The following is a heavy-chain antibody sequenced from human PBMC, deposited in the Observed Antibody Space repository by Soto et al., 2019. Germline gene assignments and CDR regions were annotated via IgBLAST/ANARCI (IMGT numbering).Heavy chain of an antibody. CDR1: GSTFSTLD. CDR2: MHANTGLT. V-gene: IGHV1-8*01. D-gene: IGHD3-10*01. Sequence: QVQLVQSGAEVKKPGASVKVSCKASGSTFSTLDLNWVRQAPGQGLDWMGWMHANTGLTGHAQKFQGRLSMTSDTSISTAYMELSSLRADDTAVYYCARYIFGQGFISWGQGTLVTVSS. CDR3: ARYIFGQGFIS. J-gene: IGHJ4*02.